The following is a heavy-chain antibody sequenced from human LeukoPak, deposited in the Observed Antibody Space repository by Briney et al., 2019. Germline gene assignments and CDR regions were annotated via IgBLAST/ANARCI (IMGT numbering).Heavy chain of an antibody. D-gene: IGHD6-13*01. CDR3: ARVDSSSWYGSYYYYYMDV. V-gene: IGHV1-8*01. Sequence: ASVKVSCKASGYTFTSYDINWVRQATGQGLEWMGWMNPNSGNTGYAQKFQGRVTITRNTSISTAYMELSSLRSEDTAVYYCARVDSSSWYGSYYYYYMDVWGKGTTVTVSS. J-gene: IGHJ6*03. CDR2: MNPNSGNT. CDR1: GYTFTSYD.